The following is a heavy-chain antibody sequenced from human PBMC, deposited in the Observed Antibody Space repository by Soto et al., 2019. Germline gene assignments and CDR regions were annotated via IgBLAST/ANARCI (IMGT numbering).Heavy chain of an antibody. CDR3: ARDRYYDFWSGYSDV. J-gene: IGHJ6*02. V-gene: IGHV3-7*01. Sequence: VSLRLSCAASGFTFSSYWMSWVRQAPGKGLEWVANIKQDGSEEYYVDSVKGRFTISRDNAKNSLYLQMNSLRAEDTAVYYCARDRYYDFWSGYSDVWGQGTTVTVSS. CDR2: IKQDGSEE. D-gene: IGHD3-3*01. CDR1: GFTFSSYW.